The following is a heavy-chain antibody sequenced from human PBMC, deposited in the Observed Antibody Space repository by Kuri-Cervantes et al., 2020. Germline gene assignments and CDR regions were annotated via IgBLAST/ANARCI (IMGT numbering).Heavy chain of an antibody. J-gene: IGHJ4*02. CDR2: IYYSGST. CDR3: ARHASATVRPLEPSPIDF. V-gene: IGHV4-39*01. D-gene: IGHD3-3*01. Sequence: SETLSLTCTVSGGSISSSSYYWGWIRQPPGKGLEWIGSIYYSGSTYYNPSLKSRLTISADTSSNHFSLILTSVTAADTAVYYCARHASATVRPLEPSPIDFWGQGILVTVSS. CDR1: GGSISSSSYY.